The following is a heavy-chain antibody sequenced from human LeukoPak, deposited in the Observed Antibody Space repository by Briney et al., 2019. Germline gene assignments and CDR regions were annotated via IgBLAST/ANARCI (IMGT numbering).Heavy chain of an antibody. J-gene: IGHJ4*02. CDR3: ARGYGNSGIDY. CDR1: GGSISSYY. Sequence: SETLSLTCTVSGGSISSYYWGWIRQPPGKGLEWIGSIYHSGSTYYNPSLKSRVTISVDTSKNQFSLKLTSVTAADTAVYYCARGYGNSGIDYWGQGTLVTVSS. CDR2: IYHSGST. D-gene: IGHD3-22*01. V-gene: IGHV4-38-2*02.